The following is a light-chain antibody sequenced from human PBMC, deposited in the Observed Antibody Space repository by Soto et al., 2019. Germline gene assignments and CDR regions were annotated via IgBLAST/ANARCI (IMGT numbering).Light chain of an antibody. Sequence: QSVLTQPPSVSGAPGQRVTISCTGSSSNIGAGYDVHWYQQLPGTAPKLLIDGNRNRPSGVPDRFSGSKSGTSASLALTGLQAEDEADYYCQSYESSLSGVVFGGGTKLTVL. CDR2: GNR. V-gene: IGLV1-40*01. CDR3: QSYESSLSGVV. CDR1: SSNIGAGYD. J-gene: IGLJ2*01.